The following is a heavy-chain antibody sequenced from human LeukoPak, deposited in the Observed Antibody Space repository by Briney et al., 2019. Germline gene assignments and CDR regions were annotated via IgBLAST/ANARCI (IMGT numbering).Heavy chain of an antibody. Sequence: GGSLRLSCAPSGFTFSIFAITGVLQPPGKGVGGVSTANGSAGRKDYKDSVKGRFTISRDNLKNTLYLQINGLRAEDTAVYYCAKNRGHCVDGVCHNYYYMDVWGRGTTVTVSS. CDR3: AKNRGHCVDGVCHNYYYMDV. J-gene: IGHJ6*03. V-gene: IGHV3-23*01. CDR1: GFTFSIFA. CDR2: ANGSAGRK. D-gene: IGHD2-8*02.